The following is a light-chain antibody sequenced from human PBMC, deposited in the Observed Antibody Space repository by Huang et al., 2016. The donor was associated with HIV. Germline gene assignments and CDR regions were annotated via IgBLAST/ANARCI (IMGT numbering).Light chain of an antibody. CDR3: QQLNTYLVT. CDR1: QGISSY. V-gene: IGKV1-9*01. J-gene: IGKJ4*01. CDR2: AAS. Sequence: IQLTQSPSSLSASIGDRVTITCRASQGISSYLAWYQQKPGKAPKLLIYAASTLQSGVPSRFSGSGSGTDFTLIISSLQPEDFATYYCQQLNTYLVTFGGGTKVEIK.